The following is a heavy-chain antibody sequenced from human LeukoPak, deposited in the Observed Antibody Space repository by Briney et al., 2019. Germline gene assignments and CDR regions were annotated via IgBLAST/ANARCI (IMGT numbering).Heavy chain of an antibody. V-gene: IGHV3-7*03. CDR3: ARGDAFSGDH. CDR2: TQPEGNEK. Sequence: GGSLRLSCAVSGFNFPKFWMSWVRQAPGRGLEWVANTQPEGNEKFYVESVKGRFTISRDNTKDLLFLQVNDLRVEDTGVYYCARGDAFSGDHWGQGTQVTVST. CDR1: GFNFPKFW. D-gene: IGHD3-16*01. J-gene: IGHJ4*02.